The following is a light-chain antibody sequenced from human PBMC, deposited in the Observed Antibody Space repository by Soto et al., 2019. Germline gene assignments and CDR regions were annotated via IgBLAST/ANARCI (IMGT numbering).Light chain of an antibody. J-gene: IGLJ1*01. CDR1: SSNIGAGYD. CDR3: QSYDSSLSGYV. CDR2: LNS. Sequence: QSVLTQPPSVSGAPGQRVTISCTGSSSNIGAGYDVHWYQQLPGTVPKLLIYLNSNRPSGVPDRFSGSKSGTSASLAITGLQAEDEADYYCQSYDSSLSGYVFGTGTKGTV. V-gene: IGLV1-40*01.